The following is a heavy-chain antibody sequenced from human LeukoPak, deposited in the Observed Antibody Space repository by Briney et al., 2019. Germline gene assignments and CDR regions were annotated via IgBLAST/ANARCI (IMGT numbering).Heavy chain of an antibody. V-gene: IGHV3-74*01. D-gene: IGHD4-17*01. CDR2: SNSDGSST. CDR1: GFTFSRYW. Sequence: GGSLRLSCVASGFTFSRYWMHWVRQAPGKGLVWVSRSNSDGSSTSYADSVKGRFTISRDNAKNTLYLQMNSLRAEDTAVYYCARDPTRYGDYVDYWGQGTLVTVSS. J-gene: IGHJ4*02. CDR3: ARDPTRYGDYVDY.